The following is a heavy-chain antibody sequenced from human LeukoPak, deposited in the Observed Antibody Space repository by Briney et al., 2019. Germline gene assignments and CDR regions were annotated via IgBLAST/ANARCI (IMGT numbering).Heavy chain of an antibody. J-gene: IGHJ6*03. CDR3: ARDYLAAAGYYYYYMDV. D-gene: IGHD6-13*01. CDR1: GYTFTGYY. V-gene: IGHV1-2*06. Sequence: ASVKVSCKASGYTFTGYYMHWVRQAPGQGLEWMGRINPNSGGTNYAQKFQGRATMTRDTSISTAYMELSRLRSDDTAVYYCARDYLAAAGYYYYYMDVWGKGTTVTVSS. CDR2: INPNSGGT.